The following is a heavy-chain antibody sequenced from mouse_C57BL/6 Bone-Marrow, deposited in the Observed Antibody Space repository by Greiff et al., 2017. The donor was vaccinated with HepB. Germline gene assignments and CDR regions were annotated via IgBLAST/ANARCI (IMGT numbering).Heavy chain of an antibody. CDR3: ASIPVFAY. D-gene: IGHD2-3*01. J-gene: IGHJ3*01. CDR2: IHPSDSDT. V-gene: IGHV1-74*04. Sequence: VKLQQPGAELVKPGASVKVSCKASGYTFTSYWMHWVKQRPGQGLEWIGRIHPSDSDTNYNQKFKGKATLTVAKSSSTAYMQLSSLTSEDSAVYYCASIPVFAYWGQGTLVTVSA. CDR1: GYTFTSYW.